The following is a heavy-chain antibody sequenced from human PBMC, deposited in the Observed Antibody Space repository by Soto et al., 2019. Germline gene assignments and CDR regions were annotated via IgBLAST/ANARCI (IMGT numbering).Heavy chain of an antibody. CDR1: GYTFTSYA. CDR3: ARADIVVVPAGGMDV. V-gene: IGHV1-69*13. CDR2: IIPIFGTA. J-gene: IGHJ6*02. Sequence: ASVKVSCKASGYTFTSYAISWVRQAPGQGLEWMGGIIPIFGTANYAQKFQGRVTITADESTSTAYMELSSLRSEDTAVYYCARADIVVVPAGGMDVWGQGTTVTVSS. D-gene: IGHD2-2*01.